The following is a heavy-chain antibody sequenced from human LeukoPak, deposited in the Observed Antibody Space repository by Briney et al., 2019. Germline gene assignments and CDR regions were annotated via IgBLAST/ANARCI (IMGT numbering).Heavy chain of an antibody. J-gene: IGHJ6*02. V-gene: IGHV1-18*01. CDR3: ARYCSGGSCYYYGMDV. Sequence: GASVKVSCKASGYTFTSYGISWVRQAPGQGLEWMGWISAYSGNTNYAQKLQGRVTMTTDTSTSTAYMELRSLRSDDTAAYYCARYCSGGSCYYYGMDVWGQGTTVTVSS. CDR2: ISAYSGNT. CDR1: GYTFTSYG. D-gene: IGHD2-15*01.